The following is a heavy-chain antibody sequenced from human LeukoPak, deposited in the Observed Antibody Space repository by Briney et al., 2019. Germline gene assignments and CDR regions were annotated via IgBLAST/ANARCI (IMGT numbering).Heavy chain of an antibody. CDR1: GYTFTGYY. V-gene: IGHV1-2*02. J-gene: IGHJ6*02. CDR2: INPNSGGT. CDR3: ARDPGSRSYWSNSGMDV. Sequence: ASVKVSCKASGYTFTGYYMHWVRQAPGQGLEWMGWINPNSGGTNYAQNFQGRVTITRDTSASTTYMELSSLRSEDTAVYYCARDPGSRSYWSNSGMDVWGQGTTVTVSS. D-gene: IGHD3-10*01.